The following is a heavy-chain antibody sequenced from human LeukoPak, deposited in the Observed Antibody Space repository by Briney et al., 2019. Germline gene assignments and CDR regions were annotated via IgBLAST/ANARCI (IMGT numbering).Heavy chain of an antibody. V-gene: IGHV3-30*02. CDR1: GFTFSSYG. CDR2: IRYDGSNK. CDR3: AKDGRYSSGWYSTYYYMDV. Sequence: PGGSLRLSCAASGFTFSSYGMHWVRQAPGKGLEWVAFIRYDGSNKYYADSVKGRFTISRDNSKNTLYLQMNSLRAEDTAVYYCAKDGRYSSGWYSTYYYMDVWGKGTTVTISS. J-gene: IGHJ6*03. D-gene: IGHD6-19*01.